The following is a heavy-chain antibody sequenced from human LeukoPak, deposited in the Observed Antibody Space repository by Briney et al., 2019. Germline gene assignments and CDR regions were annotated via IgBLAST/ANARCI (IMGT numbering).Heavy chain of an antibody. V-gene: IGHV4-34*01. CDR1: GGSFSGYY. D-gene: IGHD4-17*01. CDR2: INHSGST. CDR3: ARARTINYGDVPSQNYYYYYMDV. J-gene: IGHJ6*03. Sequence: SETLSLTCAVYGGSFSGYYWSWIRQPPGKGLEWIGEINHSGSTNYNPSLKSRVTISVDTSKNQFSLKLSSVTAADTAVYYCARARTINYGDVPSQNYYYYYMDVWGKGTTVTVSS.